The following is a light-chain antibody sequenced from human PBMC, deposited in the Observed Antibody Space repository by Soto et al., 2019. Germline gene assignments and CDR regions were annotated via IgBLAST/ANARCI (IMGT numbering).Light chain of an antibody. CDR3: YSYTTSGTYV. V-gene: IGLV2-14*01. J-gene: IGLJ1*01. Sequence: QSALTQPASVSGSPGQSITISCTGTSSDVGTYNYVSWYQQYPAKAPKLMIYDVSTRPSGVSNRFSGSKSGNTASLTISGLQAEDEADYYCYSYTTSGTYVFGPGTKVTVL. CDR1: SSDVGTYNY. CDR2: DVS.